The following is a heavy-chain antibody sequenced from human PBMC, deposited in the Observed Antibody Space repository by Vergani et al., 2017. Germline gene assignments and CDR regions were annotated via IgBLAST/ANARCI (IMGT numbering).Heavy chain of an antibody. V-gene: IGHV1-58*02. CDR1: GYTFTSSA. D-gene: IGHD3-10*01. CDR3: AAEGYGSGSYYP. CDR2: IVVGSGNT. Sequence: QLVQSGAEVKKPGASVKVSCKASGYTFTSSAMQWVRQARGQRLEWIGWIVVGSGNTNYAQKFQERVTITRDMSTSTAYMELGSLRSEDTAVYYCAAEGYGSGSYYPWGQGTLVTVSS. J-gene: IGHJ5*02.